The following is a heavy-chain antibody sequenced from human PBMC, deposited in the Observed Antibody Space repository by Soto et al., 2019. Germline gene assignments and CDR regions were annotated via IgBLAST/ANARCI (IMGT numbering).Heavy chain of an antibody. CDR3: ARDRQACSGGSCQLDY. CDR1: GFTLIKYA. V-gene: IGHV1-69*13. J-gene: IGHJ4*02. Sequence: SVKVSCKASGFTLIKYAVQWVRQAPGQRLEWMGGVVPVSGTANYAQKFQGRVTITGDESTSTAYMELSSLRSEDTAVYYCARDRQACSGGSCQLDYWGQGTLVTVSS. CDR2: VVPVSGTA. D-gene: IGHD2-15*01.